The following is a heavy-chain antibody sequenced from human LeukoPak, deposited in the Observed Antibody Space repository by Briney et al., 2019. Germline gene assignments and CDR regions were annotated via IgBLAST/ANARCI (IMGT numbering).Heavy chain of an antibody. CDR3: ARLGDTARDLFDY. CDR1: GGSISSSSYY. J-gene: IGHJ4*02. D-gene: IGHD5-18*01. CDR2: IYYSGST. Sequence: SETLSLTCTVSGGSISSSSYYWGWIRQPPGKGLEWIGSIYYSGSTYYNPSLKSRVTISVDTSKNQFSLKLSSVTAADTAVYYCARLGDTARDLFDYWGQGTLVTVSS. V-gene: IGHV4-39*01.